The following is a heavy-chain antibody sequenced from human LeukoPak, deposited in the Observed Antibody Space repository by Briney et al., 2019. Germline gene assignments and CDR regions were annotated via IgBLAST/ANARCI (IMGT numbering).Heavy chain of an antibody. J-gene: IGHJ3*02. CDR1: GYSISSGYY. CDR2: IYHSGST. Sequence: SETLSLTCAVSGYSISSGYYWGWIRQPPGKGLEWIGSIYHSGSTYYNPSLKSRVTITVDTSKDQFSLKLSSVTAADTAVYCCARLRVVTEAFDIWGQGTMVTVSS. CDR3: ARLRVVTEAFDI. V-gene: IGHV4-38-2*01. D-gene: IGHD4-23*01.